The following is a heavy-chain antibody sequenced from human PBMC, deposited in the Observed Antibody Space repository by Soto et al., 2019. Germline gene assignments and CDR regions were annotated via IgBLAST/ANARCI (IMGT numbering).Heavy chain of an antibody. CDR3: ARGKGPTIAAAFYFYY. CDR2: INHSGST. Sequence: PSETLSLTCAVYGGSFSGYYWSWIRQPPGKGLEWIGEINHSGSTNYNPSLKSRVTISVDTSKNQFSLKLSSVTAADTAVYYCARGKGPTIAAAFYFYYWGQGTLVTVSS. J-gene: IGHJ4*02. D-gene: IGHD6-13*01. V-gene: IGHV4-34*01. CDR1: GGSFSGYY.